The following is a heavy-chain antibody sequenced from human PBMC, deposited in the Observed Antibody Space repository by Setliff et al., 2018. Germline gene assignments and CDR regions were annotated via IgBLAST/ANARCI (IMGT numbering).Heavy chain of an antibody. CDR3: ARDLIRGAPNWFDP. CDR1: GFAFSDYN. V-gene: IGHV3-48*03. D-gene: IGHD3-10*01. Sequence: GGSLRLSCAASGFAFSDYNMNWVRQAPGKGLEWVSYISYSGNSRYYADSVKGRFTISRDNAKSSLYLQMNSLRAEDTAVYYCARDLIRGAPNWFDPWGQGTLVTVSS. CDR2: ISYSGNSR. J-gene: IGHJ5*02.